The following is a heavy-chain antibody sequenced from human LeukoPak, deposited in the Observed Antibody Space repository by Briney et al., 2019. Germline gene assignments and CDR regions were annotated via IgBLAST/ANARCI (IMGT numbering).Heavy chain of an antibody. D-gene: IGHD1-26*01. CDR3: ARDSGDDAFDI. CDR1: GYTFTGYY. Sequence: ASVKVSCKASGYTFTGYYMHWVRQAPGQGLEWMGWINPDSGGTNYAQKFQGWVTMTRDTSISTAYMELSRLRSDDTAVYYCARDSGDDAFDIWGQGTMVTVSS. V-gene: IGHV1-2*04. J-gene: IGHJ3*02. CDR2: INPDSGGT.